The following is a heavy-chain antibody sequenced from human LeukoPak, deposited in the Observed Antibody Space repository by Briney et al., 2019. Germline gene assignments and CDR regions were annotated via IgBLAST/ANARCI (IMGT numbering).Heavy chain of an antibody. Sequence: GGSLRLSCEVSGXTFSSYSMNWVRQAPGKGQEWLSFINSASSYIDYADSVKGRFSISRDNVKNSLHLQMNSLRDEDTAVYYCARGHGDGAWLIDYWGQGILVTISS. CDR2: INSASSYI. CDR3: ARGHGDGAWLIDY. J-gene: IGHJ4*02. D-gene: IGHD3-9*01. V-gene: IGHV3-48*02. CDR1: GXTFSSYS.